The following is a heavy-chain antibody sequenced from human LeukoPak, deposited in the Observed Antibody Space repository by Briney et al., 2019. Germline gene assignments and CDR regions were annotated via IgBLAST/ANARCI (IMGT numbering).Heavy chain of an antibody. D-gene: IGHD6-13*01. CDR2: ISGSGGST. J-gene: IGHJ4*02. CDR3: AKGYSSSWHYFDY. V-gene: IGHV3-23*01. CDR1: GFTFGSYA. Sequence: GESLRLSCAASGFTFGSYAMSWVRQAPGKGLEWVSAISGSGGSTYYADSVKGRFTVSRDISKTTLYLQMNSLRVEDTAVYYCAKGYSSSWHYFDYWGQGTLVTVSS.